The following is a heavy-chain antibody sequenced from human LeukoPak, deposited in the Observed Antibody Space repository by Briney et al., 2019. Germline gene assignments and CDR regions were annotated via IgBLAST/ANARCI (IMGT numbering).Heavy chain of an antibody. Sequence: GGSLRLSCAASGFTVSSNYMSWDRQAPGKGLEWVSVIYSGGSTYCADSVKGRFTISRHNSKNTLYLQMNSLRAEDTAVYYCARDTYYYYYGMDVWGQGTTVTVSS. CDR2: IYSGGST. V-gene: IGHV3-53*04. CDR1: GFTVSSNY. CDR3: ARDTYYYYYGMDV. J-gene: IGHJ6*02.